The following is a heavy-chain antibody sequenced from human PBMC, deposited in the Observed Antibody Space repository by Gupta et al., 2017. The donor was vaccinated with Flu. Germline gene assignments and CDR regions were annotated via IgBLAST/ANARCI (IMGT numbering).Heavy chain of an antibody. V-gene: IGHV1-69*01. J-gene: IGHJ6*03. CDR3: ARVRGECGIATCSLYYFYFVDV. CDR1: GATFGNDA. D-gene: IGHD3-10*01. CDR2: IIPIYSRA. Sequence: QVQLVQSGAEVRRPGSSVKLSCKSSGATFGNDAIIWVRQASGHSLEWMGGIIPIYSRANYAQNFQGRVTMTADESTTTAYLELSSLRSDDTATYFCARVRGECGIATCSLYYFYFVDVWGEGTTVTVSS.